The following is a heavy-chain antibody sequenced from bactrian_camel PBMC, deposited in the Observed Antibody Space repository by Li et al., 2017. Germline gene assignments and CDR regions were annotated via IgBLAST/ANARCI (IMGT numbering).Heavy chain of an antibody. CDR1: GYYFSSYC. CDR2: IDGEGARG. V-gene: IGHV3S26*01. Sequence: HVQLVESGGGSVQVGGSLNLSCVATTGYYFSSYCMAWFRQGSGNEREGLATIDGEGARGYADSVKGRFTISVDKAKRMLYLQMNSLKTEDTGMYYCGRGPYSDYGAPELWGQGTQVTVS. CDR3: GRGPYSDYGAPEL. J-gene: IGHJ4*01. D-gene: IGHD4*01.